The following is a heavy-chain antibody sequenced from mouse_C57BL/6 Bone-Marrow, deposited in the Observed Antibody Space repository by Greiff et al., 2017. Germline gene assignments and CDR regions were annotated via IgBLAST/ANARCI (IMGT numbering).Heavy chain of an antibody. J-gene: IGHJ2*01. CDR1: GYAFTNYL. CDR3: ARFIYYDYDYFDY. CDR2: INPGSGGT. D-gene: IGHD2-4*01. V-gene: IGHV1-54*01. Sequence: QLQQSGAELVRPGTSVKVSCKASGYAFTNYLIERVKQRPGQGLEWIGVINPGSGGTNYNEKFKGKATLTADKSSSPAYMQLRSLTSEDSAVYYCARFIYYDYDYFDYGGQGTALTVTS.